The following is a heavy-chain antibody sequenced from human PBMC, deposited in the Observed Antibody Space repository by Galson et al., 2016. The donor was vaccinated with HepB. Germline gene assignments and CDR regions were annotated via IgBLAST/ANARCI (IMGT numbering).Heavy chain of an antibody. CDR3: ARDRRNDYFGVVSGTYYYYGMDV. D-gene: IGHD3-3*01. CDR2: SYSNGDT. J-gene: IGHJ6*02. V-gene: IGHV4-31*03. Sequence: TLSLTCTLSGGSVSSRSYCWTWIRQQPGKGLEWIGYSYSNGDTSYNPSLQSRATISVDTSNDRFSLRLISATAADTAVYFCARDRRNDYFGVVSGTYYYYGMDVWGPGTTVTVS. CDR1: GGSVSSRSYC.